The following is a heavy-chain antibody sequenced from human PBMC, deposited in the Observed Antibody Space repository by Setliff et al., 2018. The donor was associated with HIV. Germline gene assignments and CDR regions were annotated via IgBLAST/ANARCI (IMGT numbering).Heavy chain of an antibody. CDR3: AKDFHSSGWPYYFDY. CDR1: GFTFSGYT. D-gene: IGHD6-19*01. Sequence: GGSLRLSCVASGFTFSGYTMNWVRQAPGKGLEWVASISHNGAYIYYTFFVRGRFTISRDNAENSLYLQMNSLRAEDTAVYYCAKDFHSSGWPYYFDYWGQGTLVTVSS. J-gene: IGHJ4*02. CDR2: ISHNGAYI. V-gene: IGHV3-21*04.